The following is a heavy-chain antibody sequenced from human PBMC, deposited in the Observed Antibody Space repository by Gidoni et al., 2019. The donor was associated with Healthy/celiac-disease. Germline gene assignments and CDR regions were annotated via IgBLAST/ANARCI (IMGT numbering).Heavy chain of an antibody. V-gene: IGHV4-34*01. J-gene: IGHJ6*03. CDR1: GGSFSGYS. D-gene: IGHD5-18*01. CDR3: ARAGEYSYHSYYYYYYMDV. CDR2: INHSGST. Sequence: QVQLQQWGAGLLKPSETLSLTCAVYGGSFSGYSWSWIRRPPGKGLEWIGEINHSGSTNYNPSLKSRVTISVDTSKNQFSLKLSSVTAADTAVYYCARAGEYSYHSYYYYYYMDVWGKGTTVTVSS.